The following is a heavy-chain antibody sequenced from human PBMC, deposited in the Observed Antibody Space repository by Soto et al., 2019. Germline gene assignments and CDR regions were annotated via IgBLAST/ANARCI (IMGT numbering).Heavy chain of an antibody. D-gene: IGHD2-2*01. J-gene: IGHJ6*02. V-gene: IGHV4-39*01. CDR2: IYYAGST. CDR1: GGSISSSSYY. CDR3: ARLVFYCSGTSCYDHYYYGLDI. Sequence: XETLSLTCTVSGGSISSSSYYWGWIRQPPGKGLEWIGGIYYAGSTYHNPSLKSRATISVDTSRNEFSLKVTSVTASDTAVYYCARLVFYCSGTSCYDHYYYGLDIWGQGTTVTVSS.